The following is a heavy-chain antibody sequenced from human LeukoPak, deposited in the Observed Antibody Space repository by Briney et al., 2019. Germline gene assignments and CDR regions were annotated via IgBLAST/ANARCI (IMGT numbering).Heavy chain of an antibody. V-gene: IGHV3-30*02. CDR1: RFIFSTYG. CDR3: AKVQDGSATWFEYFQH. D-gene: IGHD3-9*01. Sequence: GGSLRLSCAASRFIFSTYGMHWVRQAPGKGLEWVAFIRPDGSNEYYAASVRGRFAISRDNSQNTLHLQMNSLRLEDTAVYYCAKVQDGSATWFEYFQHWGQGTLVTVSS. CDR2: IRPDGSNE. J-gene: IGHJ1*01.